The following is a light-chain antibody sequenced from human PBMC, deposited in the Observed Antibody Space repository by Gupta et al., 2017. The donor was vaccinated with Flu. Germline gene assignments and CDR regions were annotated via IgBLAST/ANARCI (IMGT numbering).Light chain of an antibody. CDR3: QQRINWDPVPT. CDR1: QSVSSY. CDR2: DAS. V-gene: IGKV3-11*01. Sequence: EIVLTQSPATLSLSPGERATLSCRASQSVSSYLAWYQQKPGQAPRLLIYDASNRATGIPARFSGSGDGTDFTLTISSREPEDFAVYYCQQRINWDPVPTFGHGTKVDIK. J-gene: IGKJ3*01.